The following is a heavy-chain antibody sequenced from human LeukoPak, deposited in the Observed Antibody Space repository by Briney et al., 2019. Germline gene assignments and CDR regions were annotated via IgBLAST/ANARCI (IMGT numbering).Heavy chain of an antibody. CDR1: GDSISSGSYY. V-gene: IGHV4-61*09. CDR2: IYTNGNT. D-gene: IGHD6-19*01. CDR3: ARRAVAGTGGWDY. J-gene: IGHJ4*02. Sequence: PSETLSLTCTVSGDSISSGSYYWNWIRQPAGKGLEWIGHIYTNGNTNYSPSLTSRVTISVDTSKNQFSLKLSSVTAADTAVYYCARRAVAGTGGWDYWGQGTLVTVSS.